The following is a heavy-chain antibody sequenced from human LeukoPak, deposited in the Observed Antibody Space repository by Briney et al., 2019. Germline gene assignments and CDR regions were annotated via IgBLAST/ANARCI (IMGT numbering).Heavy chain of an antibody. CDR3: ARGPDYYGSGSCDY. V-gene: IGHV1-8*03. CDR2: MNPNSGNT. CDR1: GYTFTSYD. J-gene: IGHJ4*02. Sequence: ASVKVSCKASGYTFTSYDINWVRQATGQGLEWMGWMNPNSGNTGYAQKFQGRVTITRNTSISTAYMELSSLRSEDTAVYYCARGPDYYGSGSCDYWGQGTLVTVSS. D-gene: IGHD3-10*01.